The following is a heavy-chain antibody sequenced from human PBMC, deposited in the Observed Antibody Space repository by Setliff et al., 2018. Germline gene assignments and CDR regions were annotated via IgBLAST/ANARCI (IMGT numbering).Heavy chain of an antibody. V-gene: IGHV1-8*02. J-gene: IGHJ6*02. CDR1: GYTFTSYD. Sequence: AASVKVSCKASGYTFTSYDINWVRQATGQGLEWMGWMNPNSGNTGYAQKFQGRVTMTRNTSISTAYMELSSLRSEDTAVYYCARGRERDYNFWSGYYTYYYYGMDVWGQGTTVTVSS. CDR3: ARGRERDYNFWSGYYTYYYYGMDV. D-gene: IGHD3-3*01. CDR2: MNPNSGNT.